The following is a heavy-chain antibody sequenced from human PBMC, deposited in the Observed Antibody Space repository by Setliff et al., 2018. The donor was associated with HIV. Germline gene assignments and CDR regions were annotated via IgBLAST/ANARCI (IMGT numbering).Heavy chain of an antibody. Sequence: ASVKVSCKASGYTFTSYDINWVRQAAGQGLEWMGWMNPNSGNTGYAQKFQGRITMTRNTSISTAYMDLSSLKFEDTAVYYCARARRDSYDRGRRNHYYIDVWGKGTTVTVSS. J-gene: IGHJ6*03. D-gene: IGHD3-22*01. CDR2: MNPNSGNT. CDR1: GYTFTSYD. CDR3: ARARRDSYDRGRRNHYYIDV. V-gene: IGHV1-8*01.